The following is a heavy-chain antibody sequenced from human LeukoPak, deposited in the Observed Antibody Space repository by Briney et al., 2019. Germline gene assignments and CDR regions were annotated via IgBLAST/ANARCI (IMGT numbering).Heavy chain of an antibody. CDR1: GYTFTGYY. J-gene: IGHJ3*02. CDR2: NNPNSGGT. Sequence: ASVKVSCKASGYTFTGYYMHWVRQAPGQGLEWMGWNNPNSGGTNYAQKFQGRVTMTRDTSISTAYMELSRLRSDDTAVYYCARPPGDYDSSDDAFDIWGQGTMVTVSS. CDR3: ARPPGDYDSSDDAFDI. V-gene: IGHV1-2*02. D-gene: IGHD3-22*01.